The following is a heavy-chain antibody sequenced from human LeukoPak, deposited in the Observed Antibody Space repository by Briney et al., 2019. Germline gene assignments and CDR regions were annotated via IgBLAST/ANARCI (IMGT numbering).Heavy chain of an antibody. CDR2: IYYSGST. CDR1: GGSISSSSYY. D-gene: IGHD6-19*01. Sequence: SETLSLTCTVSGGSISSSSYYWGWIRQPPGKGLGWIGSIYYSGSTYYNPSLKSRVTISVDTSKNQFSLKLSSVTAADTAVYYCARKATGYSSGWLPYNWFDPWGQGTLVTVSS. CDR3: ARKATGYSSGWLPYNWFDP. V-gene: IGHV4-39*01. J-gene: IGHJ5*02.